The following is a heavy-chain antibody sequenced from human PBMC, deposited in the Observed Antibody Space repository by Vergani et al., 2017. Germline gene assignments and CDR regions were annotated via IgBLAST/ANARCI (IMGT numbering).Heavy chain of an antibody. J-gene: IGHJ4*02. CDR1: GGSFSVYY. Sequence: QVQLQQWGAGLLKPSETLSLTCGVHGGSFSVYYWSWIRQSPGKGLELIGAINDIGTTNYNPSLRSRVTISVDTSKTQFSLRLNSVTAADTAVYFCARFRGPDIVGTAFDHWAQGTLVTVSS. CDR3: ARFRGPDIVGTAFDH. CDR2: INDIGTT. V-gene: IGHV4-34*01. D-gene: IGHD5-12*01.